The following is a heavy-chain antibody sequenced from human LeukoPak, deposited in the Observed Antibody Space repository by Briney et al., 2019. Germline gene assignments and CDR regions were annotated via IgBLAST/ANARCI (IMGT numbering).Heavy chain of an antibody. CDR3: ARGREMATINSWFDP. CDR2: INPSGGST. CDR1: GYTFTSYY. D-gene: IGHD5-24*01. Sequence: ASVKVSCXASGYTFTSYYMHWVRQARGQGLEWMGIINPSGGSTSYAQKFQGRVTMTRDTSTSTVYMELSSLRSEDTAVYYCARGREMATINSWFDPWGQGTLVTVSS. J-gene: IGHJ5*02. V-gene: IGHV1-46*01.